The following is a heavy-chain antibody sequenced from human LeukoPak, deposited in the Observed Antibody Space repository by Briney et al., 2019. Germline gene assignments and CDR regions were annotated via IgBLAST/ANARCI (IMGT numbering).Heavy chain of an antibody. CDR1: GFTFSSYG. Sequence: GRSLRLSCAASGFTFSSYGMHWVRQAPGKGLEWVAVIWYGGSNKYYADSVKGRFTISRDNSKNTLYLQMNSLRAEDTAVYYCARWGYSYGYYFDYWGQGTLVTVSS. J-gene: IGHJ4*02. V-gene: IGHV3-33*01. CDR3: ARWGYSYGYYFDY. D-gene: IGHD5-18*01. CDR2: IWYGGSNK.